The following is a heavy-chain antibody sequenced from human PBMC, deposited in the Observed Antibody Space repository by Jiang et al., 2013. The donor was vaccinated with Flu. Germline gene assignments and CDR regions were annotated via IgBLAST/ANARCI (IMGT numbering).Heavy chain of an antibody. D-gene: IGHD5-24*01. CDR3: ARAGEMATISSYAFDI. Sequence: SGAEVKKPGASVKVSCKASGYTFTDYYMHWLRQAPGQGLEWMGWFNPNSGGTNYAQKFQGRVTMTRDTSISTAYMELSRLRSEDTAVFYCARAGEMATISSYAFDIWGQGTMVTVSS. CDR1: GYTFTDYY. J-gene: IGHJ3*02. CDR2: FNPNSGGT. V-gene: IGHV1-2*02.